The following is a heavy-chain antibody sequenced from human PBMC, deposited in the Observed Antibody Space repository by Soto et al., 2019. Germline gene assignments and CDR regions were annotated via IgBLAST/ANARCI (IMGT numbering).Heavy chain of an antibody. CDR1: GYTFTSYD. Sequence: QVQLVQSGAEVKKPGASVKVSCKASGYTFTSYDINWVRQATGQGLEWMGWMNPNSGNTGYAQKXXDXXTMTRNTSISTAYMELSSLRSEDTAVYYCARERTGTTSMDVWGQGTTVTVSS. V-gene: IGHV1-8*01. D-gene: IGHD1-1*01. J-gene: IGHJ6*02. CDR3: ARERTGTTSMDV. CDR2: MNPNSGNT.